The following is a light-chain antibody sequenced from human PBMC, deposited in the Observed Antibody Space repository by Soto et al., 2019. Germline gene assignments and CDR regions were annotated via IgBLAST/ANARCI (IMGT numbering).Light chain of an antibody. J-gene: IGLJ1*01. CDR2: DVS. CDR1: SSDVGAYNY. CDR3: CSYAGSPYV. Sequence: QPALTQPRSVSGSPGQSVSISCTGASSDVGAYNYVSWYQQHPGKAPKLMIYDVSTRPSGVPDRFSGSKSGTTASLTISGLQAEDEADYYCCSYAGSPYVFGTGTKSPS. V-gene: IGLV2-11*01.